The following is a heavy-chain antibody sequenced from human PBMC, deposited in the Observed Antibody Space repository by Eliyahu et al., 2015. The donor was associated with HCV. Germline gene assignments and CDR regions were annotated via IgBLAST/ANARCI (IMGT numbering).Heavy chain of an antibody. V-gene: IGHV3-30*18. Sequence: QVXLVESGGGVVQPGRSLRLSCAASGFTFSSXGXXWVRQAPGKGLEWVAVISXDGSNKYYADSVKGRFTTSRDNSKNTLYLQMNSLRAEDTAVYYCAKDRASSSWTNYYYYGMDVWGQGTTVTVSS. CDR2: ISXDGSNK. D-gene: IGHD6-13*01. CDR1: GFTFSSXG. CDR3: AKDRASSSWTNYYYYGMDV. J-gene: IGHJ6*02.